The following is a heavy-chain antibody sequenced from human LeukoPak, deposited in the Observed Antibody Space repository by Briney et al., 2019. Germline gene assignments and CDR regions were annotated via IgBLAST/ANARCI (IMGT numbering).Heavy chain of an antibody. V-gene: IGHV1-69*06. CDR3: ARDLDYYGSGSYYSVPGNWFDP. J-gene: IGHJ5*02. CDR2: IIPIFGTA. D-gene: IGHD3-10*01. CDR1: GGTFTSYA. Sequence: ASVKVSCKVSGGTFTSYAISWVRQAPGQGLEWMGGIIPIFGTANYAQKFQGRVTITADKSTSTAYMELSSLRSEDTAVYYCARDLDYYGSGSYYSVPGNWFDPWGQGTLVTVSS.